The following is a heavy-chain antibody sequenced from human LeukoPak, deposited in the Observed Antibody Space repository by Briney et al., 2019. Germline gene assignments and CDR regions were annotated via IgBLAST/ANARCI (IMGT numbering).Heavy chain of an antibody. D-gene: IGHD4-23*01. CDR1: DGSISNSF. Sequence: SETLSLTCTVPDGSISNSFWNGVRQPPGKGLEWIAYIHTSGITNYNPAFKSLVTLSVDTSKRQFSLRMNSVTASDTAVYYCATSYDGKIVTFDNWGQGTLVTVSS. CDR2: IHTSGIT. V-gene: IGHV4-4*09. J-gene: IGHJ4*02. CDR3: ATSYDGKIVTFDN.